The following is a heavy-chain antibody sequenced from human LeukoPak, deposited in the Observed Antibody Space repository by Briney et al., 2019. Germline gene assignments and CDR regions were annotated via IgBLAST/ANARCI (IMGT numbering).Heavy chain of an antibody. V-gene: IGHV3-23*01. CDR2: ISGSGGST. D-gene: IGHD3-22*01. CDR1: GFTFSSYA. CDR3: AATYYYDSSGYPITTWELAFDI. J-gene: IGHJ3*02. Sequence: PGGSLRLSCAASGFTFSSYAMSWVRQAPGKGLEWVSAISGSGGSTYYADSVKGRFTISRDNSKNTLYLQMNSLRAEDTAVYYCAATYYYDSSGYPITTWELAFDIWGQGTMVTVSS.